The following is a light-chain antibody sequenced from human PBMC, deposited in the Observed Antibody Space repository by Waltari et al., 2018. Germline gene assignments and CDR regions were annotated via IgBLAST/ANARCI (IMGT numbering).Light chain of an antibody. J-gene: IGKJ2*01. CDR2: AAS. V-gene: IGKV1-39*01. CDR3: QQSYSTPPYT. Sequence: DIQMTQSPSSLSASVGDRVTITCRESQTITYYLNWYQQKPGKAPKLLIYAASSLQSGVPSRFSGSGAGTDFTLTITSLQPEDFATYYCQQSYSTPPYTFGQGTKLEIK. CDR1: QTITYY.